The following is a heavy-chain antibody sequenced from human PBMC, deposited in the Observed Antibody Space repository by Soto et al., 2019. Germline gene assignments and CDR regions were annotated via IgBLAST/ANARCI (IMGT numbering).Heavy chain of an antibody. CDR3: GRAEPTYYDFWSGYYNSPYYYGMDV. CDR1: GGSISSSNW. Sequence: SETLSLTCAVSGGSISSSNWWSWVRQPPGKGLEWIGEIYHSGSTNYNPSLKSRVTISVDKSKNQFSLKLSSVTAADTAVYYCGRAEPTYYDFWSGYYNSPYYYGMDVWGQGTTVTVSS. J-gene: IGHJ6*02. CDR2: IYHSGST. D-gene: IGHD3-3*01. V-gene: IGHV4-4*02.